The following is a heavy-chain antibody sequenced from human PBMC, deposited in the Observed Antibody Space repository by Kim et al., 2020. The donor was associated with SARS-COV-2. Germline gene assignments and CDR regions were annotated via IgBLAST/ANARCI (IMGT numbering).Heavy chain of an antibody. Sequence: SETLSLTCTVSGGSISSSSYYWGWIRQPPGKGLEWIGSIYYSGSTYYNPSLKSRVTISVDTSKNQFSLKLSSVTAADTAVYYCARHGRIAARALYYYGMDVWGQGTTVTVSS. V-gene: IGHV4-39*01. CDR3: ARHGRIAARALYYYGMDV. J-gene: IGHJ6*02. CDR1: GGSISSSSYY. D-gene: IGHD6-6*01. CDR2: IYYSGST.